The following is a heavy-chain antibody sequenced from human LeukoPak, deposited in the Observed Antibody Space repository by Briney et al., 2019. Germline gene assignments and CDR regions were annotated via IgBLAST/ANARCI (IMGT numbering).Heavy chain of an antibody. CDR1: GYTFTDYY. CDR2: INPNSGGT. V-gene: IGHV1-2*02. CDR3: ARGRITMVRGVMFSWYFDL. D-gene: IGHD3-10*01. J-gene: IGHJ2*01. Sequence: ASVKVSCKASGYTFTDYYTHWVRQAPGQGLEWMGWINPNSGGTNYAQNFQGRVTMTRDTSMNTAYMELSRLRSDDTAVYYCARGRITMVRGVMFSWYFDLWGRGTLVTVSS.